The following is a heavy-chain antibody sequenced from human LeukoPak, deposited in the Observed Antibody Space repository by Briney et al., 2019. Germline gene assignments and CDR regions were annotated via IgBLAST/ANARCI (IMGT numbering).Heavy chain of an antibody. CDR1: GGSLSSYY. CDR2: IYYSGST. CDR3: ARAVGYGSGWYDTFDI. D-gene: IGHD6-19*01. V-gene: IGHV4-59*12. J-gene: IGHJ3*02. Sequence: SETLSLTRTVSGGSLSSYYWGWIRQPPGKGLEWDGYIYYSGSTNYNPSLKSRVTISVDTSKNQFSLKLRSVTAADTAVYYCARAVGYGSGWYDTFDIWGQGTMVTVSS.